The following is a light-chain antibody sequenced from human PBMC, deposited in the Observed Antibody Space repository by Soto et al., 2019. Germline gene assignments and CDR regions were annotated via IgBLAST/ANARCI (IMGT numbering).Light chain of an antibody. Sequence: EIVLTQSPGTLSLSPGERATLSCRASQSVSISYLAWYQQKPGQAPRHLIYGASSRTTGIPDRFSGSGSGTDFTLTISRLEPEDFAVYYCQQYGSSPPVYTFGQGTKLEIK. CDR1: QSVSISY. V-gene: IGKV3-20*01. J-gene: IGKJ2*01. CDR2: GAS. CDR3: QQYGSSPPVYT.